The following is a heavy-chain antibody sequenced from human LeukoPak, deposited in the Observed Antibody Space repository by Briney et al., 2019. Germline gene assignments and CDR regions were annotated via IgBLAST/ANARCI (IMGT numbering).Heavy chain of an antibody. CDR2: INPSGGST. CDR3: ARDLPSTGITIFGVVIQGRSWFDP. J-gene: IGHJ5*02. V-gene: IGHV1-46*01. CDR1: GYTFTSYY. Sequence: ASVKVSCKASGYTFTSYYMYWVRQAPGQGLEWMGIINPSGGSTSYAQKFQGRVTMTRDMSTSTVYMELSSLRSEDTAVYYCARDLPSTGITIFGVVIQGRSWFDPWGQGTLVTVSS. D-gene: IGHD3-3*01.